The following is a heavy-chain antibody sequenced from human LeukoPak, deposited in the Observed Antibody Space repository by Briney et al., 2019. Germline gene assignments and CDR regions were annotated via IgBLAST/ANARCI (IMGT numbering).Heavy chain of an antibody. D-gene: IGHD3-22*01. CDR3: AGGYYDSSGYLISYNWFDP. Sequence: PSETLSLTCTVSGGSISHYYWSWIRQPPGKGLEWIGYIYYSGSTNYNPSLKSRVTISVDTSKNQFSLKLSSVTAADTAVYYCAGGYYDSSGYLISYNWFDPWGQGTLVTVSS. CDR1: GGSISHYY. J-gene: IGHJ5*02. CDR2: IYYSGST. V-gene: IGHV4-59*01.